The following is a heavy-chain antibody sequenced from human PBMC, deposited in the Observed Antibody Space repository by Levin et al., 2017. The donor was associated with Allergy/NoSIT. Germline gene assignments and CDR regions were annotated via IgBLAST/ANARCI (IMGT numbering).Heavy chain of an antibody. V-gene: IGHV3-9*01. CDR1: GFTFDDYA. Sequence: SLKISCAASGFTFDDYAMHWVRQAPGKGLEWVSGISWNSGSIGYADSVKGRFTISRDNAKNSLYLQMNSLRAEDTALYYCAKDMRDSGALSSGMDVWGQGTTVTVSS. CDR3: AKDMRDSGALSSGMDV. D-gene: IGHD3-10*01. CDR2: ISWNSGSI. J-gene: IGHJ6*02.